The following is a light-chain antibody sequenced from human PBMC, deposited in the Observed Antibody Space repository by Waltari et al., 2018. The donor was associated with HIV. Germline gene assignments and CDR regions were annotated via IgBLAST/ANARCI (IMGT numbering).Light chain of an antibody. J-gene: IGLJ2*01. V-gene: IGLV1-44*01. CDR1: SSNIGSNT. CDR3: AAWDGSLNGRVV. CDR2: SNK. Sequence: QSVLTQPPSASGTPGQRVTISCSGSSSNIGSNTVNWYQQLPGTAPKLLIYSNKQRPSGVPDRFSGSKSGTSASLAISGLQSEDEADYYCAAWDGSLNGRVVVGGGTKLTVL.